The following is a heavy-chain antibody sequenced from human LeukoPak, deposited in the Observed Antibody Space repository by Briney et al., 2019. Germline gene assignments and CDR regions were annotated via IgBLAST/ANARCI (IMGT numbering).Heavy chain of an antibody. CDR2: ISAYNGNT. D-gene: IGHD2-15*01. J-gene: IGHJ4*02. CDR3: ARDVGCSGGSCYLAVLDY. V-gene: IGHV1-18*04. CDR1: GYTFTGYY. Sequence: ASVKVSCKASGYTFTGYYMHWVRQAPGRGLEWMGWISAYNGNTNYAQKLQGRVTMTTDTSTSTAYMELRSLRSDDTAVYYCARDVGCSGGSCYLAVLDYWGQGTLVTVSS.